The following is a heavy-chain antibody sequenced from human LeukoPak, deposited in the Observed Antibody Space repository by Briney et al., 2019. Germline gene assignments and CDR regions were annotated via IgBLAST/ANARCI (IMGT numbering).Heavy chain of an antibody. Sequence: GGSLRLSCAASGFTFDDYAMHWVRQAPGKGLEWVSLISWDGGSTYYADSVKGRFTISRDNSKNSLYLQMNSLRAEDTALYYCAKGGSSSDYYYYYYMDVWGKGTTVTISS. V-gene: IGHV3-43D*03. CDR1: GFTFDDYA. CDR3: AKGGSSSDYYYYYYMDV. J-gene: IGHJ6*03. D-gene: IGHD3-16*01. CDR2: ISWDGGST.